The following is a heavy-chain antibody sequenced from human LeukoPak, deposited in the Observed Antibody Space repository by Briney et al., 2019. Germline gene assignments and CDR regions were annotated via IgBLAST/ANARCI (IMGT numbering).Heavy chain of an antibody. CDR1: GFSFSSTW. J-gene: IGHJ4*02. CDR3: AKDWGEYFDYVWGSFTSFDF. CDR2: INSDGST. Sequence: GGSLRLSCAASGFSFSSTWMHWVRQVPGKGLVWVSRINSDGSTIYADSVKGRFTISRDNTKNTLYLQMNSLRAEDTAVYYCAKDWGEYFDYVWGSFTSFDFWGQGTLVTVSS. D-gene: IGHD3-16*01. V-gene: IGHV3-74*01.